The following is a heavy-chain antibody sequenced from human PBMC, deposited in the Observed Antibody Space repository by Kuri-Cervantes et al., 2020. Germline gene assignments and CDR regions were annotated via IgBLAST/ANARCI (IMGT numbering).Heavy chain of an antibody. Sequence: GGSLRLSCAASGFTVSSNYMSWVRQAPGKGLEWVSVIYSGGSTYYADSVKGRFTISRDNSKNTLYLQMNSLRAEDTALYYCAKGGWAGSGSYYPFDYWGRGTLVTVSS. D-gene: IGHD3-10*01. CDR1: GFTVSSNY. CDR2: IYSGGST. CDR3: AKGGWAGSGSYYPFDY. J-gene: IGHJ4*02. V-gene: IGHV3-53*05.